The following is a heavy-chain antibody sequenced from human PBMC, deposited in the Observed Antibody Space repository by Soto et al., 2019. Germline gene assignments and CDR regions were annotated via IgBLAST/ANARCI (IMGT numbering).Heavy chain of an antibody. D-gene: IGHD3-10*01. CDR3: AREGWFGETEEHDYYGMDV. CDR1: GYTFTSYY. CDR2: INPSGGST. Sequence: QVQLVQSGAEVKKPGASVKVSCKASGYTFTSYYMHWVRQAPGQGLEWMGIINPSGGSTSYAQKFQGRVTMTRDTSTSTAYMELSSLRSEDTAVYYCAREGWFGETEEHDYYGMDVWGQGTTVTVSS. J-gene: IGHJ6*02. V-gene: IGHV1-46*01.